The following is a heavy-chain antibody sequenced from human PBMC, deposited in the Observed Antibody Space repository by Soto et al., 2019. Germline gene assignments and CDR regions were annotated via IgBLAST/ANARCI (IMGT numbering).Heavy chain of an antibody. J-gene: IGHJ4*02. CDR1: CGSISSGGYS. V-gene: IGHV4-30-2*01. CDR2: IYHSGST. Sequence: LSLTCAVSCGSISSGGYSWSWIRQPPGKGLEWIGYIYHSGSTYYNPSLKSRVTISVDRSKNQFSLKLSSVTAADTAVYYCAAGGGLPRYYWGQGTLVTVSS. D-gene: IGHD5-12*01. CDR3: AAGGGLPRYY.